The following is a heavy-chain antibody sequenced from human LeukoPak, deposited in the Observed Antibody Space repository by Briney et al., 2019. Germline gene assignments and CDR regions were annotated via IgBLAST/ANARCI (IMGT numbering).Heavy chain of an antibody. V-gene: IGHV4-61*02. CDR1: GGSISSGSYY. Sequence: SETLSLTCTVSGGSISSGSYYWSWIRQPAGKGLEWIGRIYTSGSTNYNPSLKSRVTISADTSKNQFSLKLSSVTAADTAVYYCARLPTHSGYENHYFDYWGQGTLVTVSS. J-gene: IGHJ4*02. CDR2: IYTSGST. CDR3: ARLPTHSGYENHYFDY. D-gene: IGHD5-12*01.